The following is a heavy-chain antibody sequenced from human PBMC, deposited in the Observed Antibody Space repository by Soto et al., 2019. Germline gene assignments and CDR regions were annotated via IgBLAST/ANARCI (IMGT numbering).Heavy chain of an antibody. CDR1: GGTFSSYT. V-gene: IGHV1-69*02. Sequence: QVQLVQSGAEVKKPGSSVKVSCKASGGTFSSYTISWVRQAPGQGLEWVGRIIPILGIANYAQKFLGRVTITADKSTSTAYMELSSLRSEDTAVYYCARWVIFSYCYYMDVWGKGTTVTVSS. J-gene: IGHJ6*03. D-gene: IGHD2-21*01. CDR2: IIPILGIA. CDR3: ARWVIFSYCYYMDV.